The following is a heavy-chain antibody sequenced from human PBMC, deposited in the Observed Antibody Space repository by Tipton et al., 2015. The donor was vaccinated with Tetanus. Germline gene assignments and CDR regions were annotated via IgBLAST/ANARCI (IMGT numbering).Heavy chain of an antibody. J-gene: IGHJ2*01. CDR2: IYYNGST. Sequence: TLSLTCSVSGGSISSYFWSWIRQSPGQGLGWTGHIYYNGSTKYNPSLKSRVTVSLDTSKKHFSLRLSSVTAADTAVYYCARGGLCVGPACAGISPLLDVWGRGTLVTVSS. CDR3: ARGGLCVGPACAGISPLLDV. D-gene: IGHD2-15*01. V-gene: IGHV4-59*01. CDR1: GGSISSYF.